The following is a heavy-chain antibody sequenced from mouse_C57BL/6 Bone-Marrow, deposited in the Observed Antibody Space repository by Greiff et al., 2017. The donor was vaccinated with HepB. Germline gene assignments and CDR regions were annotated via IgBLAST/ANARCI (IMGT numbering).Heavy chain of an antibody. Sequence: VQLQESGPELVKPGASVKISCKASGYAFSSSWMNWVKQRPGKGLEWIGRIYPGDGDTNYNGKFKGKATLTADKSSSTAYMQLSSLTSEDSAVYFCAVYSDYWGQGTTLTVSS. D-gene: IGHD1-1*01. V-gene: IGHV1-82*01. CDR2: IYPGDGDT. J-gene: IGHJ2*01. CDR1: GYAFSSSW. CDR3: AVYSDY.